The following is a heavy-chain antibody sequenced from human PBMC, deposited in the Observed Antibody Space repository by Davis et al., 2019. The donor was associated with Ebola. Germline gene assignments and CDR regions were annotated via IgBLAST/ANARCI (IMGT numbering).Heavy chain of an antibody. CDR1: GFTFSSYW. Sequence: HTGGSLRLSCAASGFTFSSYWMHWVRQAPGKGLVWVSCINRDGSTTTYADSVKGRFTISRDNAKNSLYLQMNSLRDEDTAVYYCAREVAVAGTECDYWGQGTLVTVSS. J-gene: IGHJ4*02. CDR2: INRDGSTT. V-gene: IGHV3-74*03. D-gene: IGHD6-19*01. CDR3: AREVAVAGTECDY.